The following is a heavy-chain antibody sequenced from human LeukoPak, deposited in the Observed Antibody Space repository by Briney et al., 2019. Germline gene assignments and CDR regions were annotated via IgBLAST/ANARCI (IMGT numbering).Heavy chain of an antibody. CDR2: IYSGGST. CDR3: ARSRDYGQTGYFDY. D-gene: IGHD4/OR15-4a*01. J-gene: IGHJ4*02. Sequence: PGGSLRLSCAASGFTVSSNYMSWVRQSPGKGLEWLSVIYSGGSTYYADSVKGRFNIYRDHSKNTLYLQLNSLRAEDTAVHYCARSRDYGQTGYFDYWGQGTLVTVSS. V-gene: IGHV3-66*01. CDR1: GFTVSSNY.